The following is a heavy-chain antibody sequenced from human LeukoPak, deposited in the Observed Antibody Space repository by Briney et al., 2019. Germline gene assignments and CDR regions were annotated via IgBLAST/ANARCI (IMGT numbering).Heavy chain of an antibody. V-gene: IGHV1-18*01. CDR3: ARDSLAVGYCSGGSCSGGFDY. CDR1: GYTFTSYG. Sequence: ASVKVSCKASGYTFTSYGISWVRQAPGQGLEWMGWISAYNGNTNYAQKLQGRVTMTTDTSTSTAYMELRSLGSDDTAVYYCARDSLAVGYCSGGSCSGGFDYWGQGTLVTVSS. J-gene: IGHJ4*02. CDR2: ISAYNGNT. D-gene: IGHD2-15*01.